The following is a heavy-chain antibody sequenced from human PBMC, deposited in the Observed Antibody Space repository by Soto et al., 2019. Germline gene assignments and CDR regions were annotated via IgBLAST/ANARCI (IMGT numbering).Heavy chain of an antibody. V-gene: IGHV3-23*01. CDR3: AKPTYSSSSYYYYGMDV. Sequence: EVQLLESGGGLVQPGGSLRLSCAASGFTFSSYAMTWVRQAPGKGLEWVSAISGSGGTTYHADSVKGRFTISRDNSKNTLYLQMNSLRAEDAAVYYCAKPTYSSSSYYYYGMDVWGQGTTVTVSS. J-gene: IGHJ6*02. D-gene: IGHD6-6*01. CDR2: ISGSGGTT. CDR1: GFTFSSYA.